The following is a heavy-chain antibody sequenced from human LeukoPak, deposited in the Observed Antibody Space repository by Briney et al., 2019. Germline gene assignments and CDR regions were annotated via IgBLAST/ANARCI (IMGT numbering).Heavy chain of an antibody. D-gene: IGHD3-16*02. V-gene: IGHV3-53*05. CDR3: TFRGYDYVWGSYRYTFDY. CDR2: IYSGGST. CDR1: GFTVSSNY. J-gene: IGHJ4*02. Sequence: GGSLRLSCAASGFTVSSNYMSWVRQAPGKGLEWVSVIYSGGSTYYADSVKGRFTISRDNSKNTLYLQMNSLRAEDTAVYYCTFRGYDYVWGSYRYTFDYWGQGTLVTVSS.